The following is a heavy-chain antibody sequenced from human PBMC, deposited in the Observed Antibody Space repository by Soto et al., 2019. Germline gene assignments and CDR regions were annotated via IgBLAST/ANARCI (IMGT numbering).Heavy chain of an antibody. Sequence: GGALRLSCGASGFRFREYWMTWVRQAPGKGLKGVANMNQAGSEKEYVDSVKGRFIISRDNAQNSLYLQTDSLRAEDTAVYYCARQHSGSYYFDYWGLGTLVTVSS. J-gene: IGHJ4*02. CDR2: MNQAGSEK. CDR1: GFRFREYW. D-gene: IGHD1-26*01. V-gene: IGHV3-7*05. CDR3: ARQHSGSYYFDY.